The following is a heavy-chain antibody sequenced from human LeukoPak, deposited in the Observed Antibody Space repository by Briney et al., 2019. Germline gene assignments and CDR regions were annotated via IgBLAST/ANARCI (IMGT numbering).Heavy chain of an antibody. CDR3: VRHEQWLVRDY. J-gene: IGHJ4*02. V-gene: IGHV4-59*08. CDR1: GGSLTRYH. D-gene: IGHD6-19*01. Sequence: PSETLSLTCTVSGGSLTRYHWGWIRQPPGKGLEWIGYINYSGSTNYSPSLESRVTISLDTSKNQLSLKLNSVTAADTAVYYCVRHEQWLVRDYWGQGTLVTVSS. CDR2: INYSGST.